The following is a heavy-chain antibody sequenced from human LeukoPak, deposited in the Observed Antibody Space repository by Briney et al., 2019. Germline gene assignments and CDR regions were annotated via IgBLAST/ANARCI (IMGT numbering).Heavy chain of an antibody. V-gene: IGHV4-39*01. CDR2: VNYNGYA. D-gene: IGHD3-22*01. CDR1: GGSISNTYYY. J-gene: IGHJ4*02. Sequence: PSETLSLTCTVSGGSISNTYYYWGWIRQPPGKGLEYIGSVNYNGYAFYNPSLKSRVTISVDTSKNQFSLKLTSVTAADTAVYYCARTDSSGYYGDYWGQGTLVTVSS. CDR3: ARTDSSGYYGDY.